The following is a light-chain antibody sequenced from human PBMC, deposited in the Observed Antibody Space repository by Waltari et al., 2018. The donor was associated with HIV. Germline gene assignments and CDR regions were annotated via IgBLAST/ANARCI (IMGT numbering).Light chain of an antibody. CDR1: SGYSNYK. CDR3: GADLGSGSNFVYV. J-gene: IGLJ1*01. Sequence: QPVLTQPPSASASLGASVTLTCTLTSGYSNYKVPWYQHSPGKGPRFVMRVGTGGIVGSKGDGIPDRFSVLGSGLNRYLTIKNIQEEDESDYHCGADLGSGSNFVYVFGTGTKVTVL. CDR2: VGTGGIVG. V-gene: IGLV9-49*01.